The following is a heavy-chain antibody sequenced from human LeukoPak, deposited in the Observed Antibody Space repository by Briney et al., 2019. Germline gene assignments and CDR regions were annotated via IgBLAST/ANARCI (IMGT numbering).Heavy chain of an antibody. J-gene: IGHJ6*02. D-gene: IGHD6-13*01. CDR3: ARHSASSWYDMDV. CDR2: IYPGDSHT. CDR1: GYSFTSYW. Sequence: GESLKISCKGSGYSFTSYWIGWVRQMPGKGLEWMGIIYPGDSHTRYSPSFQGQVTISADKSVTTAYLQWSSLEASDTAMYYCARHSASSWYDMDVWGQGTTVTVSS. V-gene: IGHV5-51*01.